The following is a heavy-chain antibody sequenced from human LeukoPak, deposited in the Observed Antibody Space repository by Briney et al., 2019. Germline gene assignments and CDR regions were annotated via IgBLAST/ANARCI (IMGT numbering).Heavy chain of an antibody. Sequence: GGSLRLSCAGSGFNMHWVRQAPGKGLEWVAFIWPDGSNKYYADSLKGRFTISRDNSRNTLYLQMNSLRAEDTAVYYCAKDYGSGSYAFDPWGQGTLVTVSS. CDR1: GFN. V-gene: IGHV3-30*02. CDR2: IWPDGSNK. CDR3: AKDYGSGSYAFDP. J-gene: IGHJ5*02. D-gene: IGHD3-10*01.